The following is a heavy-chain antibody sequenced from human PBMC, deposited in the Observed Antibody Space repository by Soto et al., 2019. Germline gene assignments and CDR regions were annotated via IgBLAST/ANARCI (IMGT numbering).Heavy chain of an antibody. Sequence: QVQLVQSGAEVKKPGSSVKVSCTASGGAFRNYAVSWVRQAPGQGLEWMGAVMPTFGAGVYAQKFQGRLTIVADESTNTAYLNVSSLTFEGAAIYSCAASRGFYEAMDAWGQGTTLTVSS. D-gene: IGHD3-22*01. CDR3: AASRGFYEAMDA. J-gene: IGHJ6*02. CDR2: VMPTFGAG. CDR1: GGAFRNYA. V-gene: IGHV1-69*01.